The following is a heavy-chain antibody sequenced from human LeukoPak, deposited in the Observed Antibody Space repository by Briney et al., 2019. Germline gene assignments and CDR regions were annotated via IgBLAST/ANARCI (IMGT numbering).Heavy chain of an antibody. Sequence: GGSLRLSCAASVFTFSSYWMSWVRQAPGKGLEWVANIKHDGGEKYYVDSVKGRFTISRDNAKNTLNLQMNSLRAEDTAVYYCARDVAGTSTYYSYGMDVWGQGTTVTVSS. D-gene: IGHD6-13*01. CDR2: IKHDGGEK. J-gene: IGHJ6*02. CDR3: ARDVAGTSTYYSYGMDV. CDR1: VFTFSSYW. V-gene: IGHV3-7*01.